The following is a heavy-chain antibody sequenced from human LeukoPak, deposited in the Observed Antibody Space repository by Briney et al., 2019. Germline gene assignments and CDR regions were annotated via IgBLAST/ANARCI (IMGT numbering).Heavy chain of an antibody. CDR1: GGSISSYY. D-gene: IGHD3-22*01. CDR3: ARGRPPNYYYDSSGPFDY. CDR2: IYYSGNT. J-gene: IGHJ4*02. V-gene: IGHV4-59*04. Sequence: SETLSLTCTVSGGSISSYYWTWIRQPPGKGLEWIASIYYSGNTLYNPSLKSRVTMSVDTSKNQFSLKLSSVTAADTAVYYCARGRPPNYYYDSSGPFDYWGQGTLVTVSS.